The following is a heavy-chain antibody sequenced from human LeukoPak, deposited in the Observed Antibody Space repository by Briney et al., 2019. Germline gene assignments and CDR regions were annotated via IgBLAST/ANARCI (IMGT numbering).Heavy chain of an antibody. CDR2: ISAGDST. Sequence: GGSLRLSCAASGFTFSSYAMSWVRQAPGKGLEWVSTISAGDSTYYPDSVKGRFIISRDNSKNTLYLQMNSLRAEDTAVYYCAGIASAGRSYWGQGTLVTVSS. CDR3: AGIASAGRSY. V-gene: IGHV3-23*01. CDR1: GFTFSSYA. D-gene: IGHD6-13*01. J-gene: IGHJ4*02.